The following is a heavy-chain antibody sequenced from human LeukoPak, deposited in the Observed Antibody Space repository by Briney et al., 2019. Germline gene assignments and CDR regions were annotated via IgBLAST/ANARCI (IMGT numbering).Heavy chain of an antibody. J-gene: IGHJ6*02. V-gene: IGHV5-51*01. CDR2: IYPGDSDT. CDR3: ATRGFGEYYYGMDV. Sequence: GESLKISCQSSGYRLTTYWIAWVRQMPGKGLESMGIIYPGDSDTRYSPSFQGQVTISADKSISTAYLQWSSLKASDTAMYYCATRGFGEYYYGMDVWGQGTTVTVSS. D-gene: IGHD3-10*01. CDR1: GYRLTTYW.